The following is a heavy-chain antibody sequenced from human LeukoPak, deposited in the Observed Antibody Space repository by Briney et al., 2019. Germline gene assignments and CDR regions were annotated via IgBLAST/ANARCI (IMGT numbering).Heavy chain of an antibody. V-gene: IGHV1-8*02. CDR1: GYTFTGYY. Sequence: ASVKVSCKASGYTFTGYYMHWVRQAPGQGLEWMGWMNPNSGNTGYAQKFQGRVTMTRNTSISTAYMELSSLRSEDTAVYSCARGPLSTQYFQHWGQGTLVTVSS. J-gene: IGHJ1*01. CDR2: MNPNSGNT. CDR3: ARGPLSTQYFQH.